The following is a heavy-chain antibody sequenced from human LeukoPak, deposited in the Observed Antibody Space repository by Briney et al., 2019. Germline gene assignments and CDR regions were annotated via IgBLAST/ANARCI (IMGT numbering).Heavy chain of an antibody. J-gene: IGHJ3*02. CDR2: VYPGDSDT. Sequence: GESLKISCKGSEYSFTNYWIGWVRQMPGKGLQWMGIVYPGDSDTKYTPSFQGQVTISVDKSISTAYLHWSSLEASDTAMYYCVRERGYYFGSGSYYSYDAFDIWGQGTTVTVSS. CDR1: EYSFTNYW. V-gene: IGHV5-51*01. D-gene: IGHD3-10*01. CDR3: VRERGYYFGSGSYYSYDAFDI.